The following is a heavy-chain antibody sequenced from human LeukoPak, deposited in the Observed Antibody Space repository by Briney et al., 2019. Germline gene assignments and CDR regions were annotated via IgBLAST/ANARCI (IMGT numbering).Heavy chain of an antibody. V-gene: IGHV3-7*03. CDR3: AKDITYDSSGFDY. J-gene: IGHJ4*02. CDR2: IKQDGSEK. Sequence: GGSLRLSCAASGFTFSSYWMSWVRQAPGKGLQWVANIKQDGSEKNYVDSVKGRFSISRDNAKNSLYLQMNSLRAEDMALYYCAKDITYDSSGFDYWGQGTLVTVSS. D-gene: IGHD3-22*01. CDR1: GFTFSSYW.